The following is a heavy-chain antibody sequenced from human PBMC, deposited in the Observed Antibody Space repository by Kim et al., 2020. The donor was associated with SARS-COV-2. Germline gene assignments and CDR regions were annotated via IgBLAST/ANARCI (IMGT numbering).Heavy chain of an antibody. CDR2: MYPGDSDT. CDR1: GYSFNTYW. V-gene: IGHV5-51*01. Sequence: GESLKISCKASGYSFNTYWIGWVRQMSGKGLEWMGIMYPGDSDTRYSPSFQGQVTISADKSISTAYLQWSSLKASDTAVYYCSRPSGRSYGDYVDFWGQGTLVTVSP. J-gene: IGHJ4*02. CDR3: SRPSGRSYGDYVDF. D-gene: IGHD4-17*01.